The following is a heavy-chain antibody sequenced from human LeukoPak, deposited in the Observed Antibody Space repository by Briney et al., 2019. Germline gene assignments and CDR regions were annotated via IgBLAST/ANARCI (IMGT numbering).Heavy chain of an antibody. V-gene: IGHV4-34*01. D-gene: IGHD5-24*01. J-gene: IGHJ4*02. CDR1: GGSFSGYY. Sequence: SSETLSLTCAVYGGSFSGYYWSWIRQPPGKGLEWIGEINHSGSTNYNPSLKSRVTISVDTSKNQFSLKLSSVTAADTAVYYCARAKFGDGYNWDYWGQGTLVTVSS. CDR2: INHSGST. CDR3: ARAKFGDGYNWDY.